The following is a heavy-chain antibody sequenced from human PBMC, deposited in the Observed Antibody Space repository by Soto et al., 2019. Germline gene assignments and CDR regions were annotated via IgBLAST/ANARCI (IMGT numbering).Heavy chain of an antibody. J-gene: IGHJ6*02. Sequence: GGSLRLSCAASGFTFSSYAMKWVHQAPGKGLEWVSLIGESGTPTYYADSVKGRFTISRDNSGNTLFLEMYSLRAEDTAVYYCARYIPGVSYYGMDVWGQGTTVTVSS. D-gene: IGHD2-2*01. CDR1: GFTFSSYA. CDR2: IGESGTPT. V-gene: IGHV3-23*01. CDR3: ARYIPGVSYYGMDV.